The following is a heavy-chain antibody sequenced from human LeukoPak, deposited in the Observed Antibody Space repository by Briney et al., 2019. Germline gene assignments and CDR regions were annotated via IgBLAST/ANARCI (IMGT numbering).Heavy chain of an antibody. J-gene: IGHJ5*02. V-gene: IGHV4-61*02. CDR2: IYTSGST. D-gene: IGHD3-10*01. Sequence: SETLSLTCTVSGGSISSGLYYWSWIRQPAGKGLEWIGRIYTSGSTNYNPSLKSRVTISVDTSKNQFSLKLSSVTAADTAVYYCAVDSVRGVLGFDPWGQGTLVTVSA. CDR1: GGSISSGLYY. CDR3: AVDSVRGVLGFDP.